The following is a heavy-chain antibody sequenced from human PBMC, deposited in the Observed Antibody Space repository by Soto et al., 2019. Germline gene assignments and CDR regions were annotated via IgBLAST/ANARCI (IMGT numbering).Heavy chain of an antibody. CDR1: GFTFSSYE. Sequence: GGSLRLSCAASGFTFSSYEMNWVRQAPGKGLEWVSYISSSGSTIYYADSVKGRFTISRDNAKNSLYLQMNSLRAEDTAVYYCAREVQGFPTGFDAFDIWGQGTMVTVSS. CDR2: ISSSGSTI. D-gene: IGHD3-10*01. CDR3: AREVQGFPTGFDAFDI. V-gene: IGHV3-48*03. J-gene: IGHJ3*02.